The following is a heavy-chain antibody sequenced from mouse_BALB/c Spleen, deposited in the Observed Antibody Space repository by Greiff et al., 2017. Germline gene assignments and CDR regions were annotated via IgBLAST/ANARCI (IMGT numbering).Heavy chain of an antibody. Sequence: VHVKQSGPELMKPGASVKISCKASGYSFTSYYMHWVKQSHGKSLEWIGYIDPFNGGTSYNQKFKGKATLTVDKSSSTAYMHLSSLTSEDSAVYYCARLYDGYWAWFAYWGQGTLVTVSA. CDR2: IDPFNGGT. V-gene: IGHV1S135*01. CDR1: GYSFTSYY. CDR3: ARLYDGYWAWFAY. J-gene: IGHJ3*01. D-gene: IGHD2-3*01.